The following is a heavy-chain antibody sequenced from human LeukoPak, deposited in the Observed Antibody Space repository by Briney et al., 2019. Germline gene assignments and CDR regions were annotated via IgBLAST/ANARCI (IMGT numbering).Heavy chain of an antibody. Sequence: PGGSLRLSCAASGFSFSTYSVNWVRQAPGKGLEWVSSISRNSRYIYYADSMRGRFTISRDNAKNSLYLQMNSLKPEDTAVYYCARVAEAAAFDSWGQGTLVTVSS. CDR3: ARVAEAAAFDS. V-gene: IGHV3-21*06. D-gene: IGHD6-13*01. CDR2: ISRNSRYI. CDR1: GFSFSTYS. J-gene: IGHJ4*02.